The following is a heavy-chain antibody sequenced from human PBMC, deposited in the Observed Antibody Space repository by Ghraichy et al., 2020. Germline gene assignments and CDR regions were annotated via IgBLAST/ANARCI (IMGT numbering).Heavy chain of an antibody. J-gene: IGHJ4*02. D-gene: IGHD6-19*01. CDR3: AHEPVTGTPRGFDY. Sequence: SGPTLVKPTQTLTLTCTFSGFSLSISEVGVGWIRQPPGKALEWLAVIYWVDDKRYSPSLKSRLTITKDTSKNQVVLTMTNMDPVDTATYFCAHEPVTGTPRGFDYWGQGTLVTVSS. CDR1: GFSLSISEVG. CDR2: IYWVDDK. V-gene: IGHV2-5*02.